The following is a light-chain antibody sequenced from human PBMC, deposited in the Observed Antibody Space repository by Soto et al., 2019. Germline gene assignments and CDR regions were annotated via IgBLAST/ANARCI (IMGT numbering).Light chain of an antibody. CDR1: SFNIGSNY. Sequence: QSVLTQPPSASGTPVQRVTISCSGSSFNIGSNYVYWYQQLPGTAPKLLIYRNIQWPSGVPDRFSGSKSGTSASLAISGLRSEDEADFYCAAWDDSLSCPVFGGGTKLTVL. CDR2: RNI. V-gene: IGLV1-47*01. J-gene: IGLJ2*01. CDR3: AAWDDSLSCPV.